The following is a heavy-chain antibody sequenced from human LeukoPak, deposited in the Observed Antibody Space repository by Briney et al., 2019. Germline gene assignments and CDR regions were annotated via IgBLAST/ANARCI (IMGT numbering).Heavy chain of an antibody. D-gene: IGHD6-13*01. J-gene: IGHJ6*03. CDR1: GYSISSGYY. Sequence: SETLSLTCAVSGYSISSGYYWGWFRQPPGKELEWIGCMYHSGSTYYDPSLKSRVTISVDTSKNQFYLKLSSVTAADTAVYYCARQGGSSSPYYYYYMDVWGKGTTVTVSS. CDR2: MYHSGST. CDR3: ARQGGSSSPYYYYYMDV. V-gene: IGHV4-38-2*01.